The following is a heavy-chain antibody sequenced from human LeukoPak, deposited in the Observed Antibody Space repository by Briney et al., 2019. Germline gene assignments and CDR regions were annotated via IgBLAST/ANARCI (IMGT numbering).Heavy chain of an antibody. V-gene: IGHV4-39*01. CDR2: IYYSGST. CDR3: ARHKTDYYDAFDI. D-gene: IGHD3-10*01. J-gene: IGHJ3*02. Sequence: SETLSLTCVVSGGSISSSSYYWGWIRQPPGKGLEWIGSIYYSGSTYYNPSLKSRVTISVDTSKNQFSLRLSSVTAADTAVYYCARHKTDYYDAFDIWGQGTMVTVSS. CDR1: GGSISSSSYY.